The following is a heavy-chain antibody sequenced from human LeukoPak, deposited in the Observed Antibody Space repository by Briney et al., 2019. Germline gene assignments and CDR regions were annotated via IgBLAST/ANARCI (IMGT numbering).Heavy chain of an antibody. Sequence: ASVKVSCKASGGTFSSYAISWVRQAPGQGLEWMGRIIPILGIANYAQKFQGRVTITADKSTSTAYMELSSLRSEDTAVYYCARVSVGDYDKRNNWFDPWGQGTLVTVSS. CDR2: IIPILGIA. J-gene: IGHJ5*02. CDR1: GGTFSSYA. CDR3: ARVSVGDYDKRNNWFDP. D-gene: IGHD3-16*01. V-gene: IGHV1-69*04.